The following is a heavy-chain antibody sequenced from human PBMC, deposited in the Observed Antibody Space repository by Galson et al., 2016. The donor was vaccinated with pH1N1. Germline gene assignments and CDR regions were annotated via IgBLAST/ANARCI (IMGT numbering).Heavy chain of an antibody. V-gene: IGHV4-31*03. J-gene: IGHJ4*02. Sequence: TLSLTCSVSGASVRSGGQYWTWIRQVPGKGLEWIGFIYYIGSTYYNPSLKSRVTISVDTSKNQFSLKRSTVTAADTVVYYCARGRVVPAAIGLGFNDYWGQGTLVTVSS. D-gene: IGHD2-2*01. CDR1: GASVRSGGQY. CDR3: ARGRVVPAAIGLGFNDY. CDR2: IYYIGST.